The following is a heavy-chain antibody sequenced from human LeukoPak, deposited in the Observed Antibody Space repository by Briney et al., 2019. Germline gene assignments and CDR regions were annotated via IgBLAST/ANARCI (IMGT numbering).Heavy chain of an antibody. Sequence: SQTLSLTCTVSGGSISSGSYYWSWIRQPAGKGLEWIGRIYTSGSTNYNPSLKSRVTISVDTSKNQFSLKLSSVTAADTAVYYCASDSGYYDFWSGYFLSATPGGGFDPWGQGTLVTVSS. CDR3: ASDSGYYDFWSGYFLSATPGGGFDP. CDR2: IYTSGST. CDR1: GGSISSGSYY. D-gene: IGHD3-3*01. V-gene: IGHV4-61*02. J-gene: IGHJ5*02.